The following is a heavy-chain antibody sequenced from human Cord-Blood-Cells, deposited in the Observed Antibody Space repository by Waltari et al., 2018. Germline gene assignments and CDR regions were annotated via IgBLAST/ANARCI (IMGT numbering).Heavy chain of an antibody. D-gene: IGHD1-26*01. CDR3: ARDDRGYSGSYYAFDI. J-gene: IGHJ3*02. CDR2: IYTSGST. Sequence: QVQLQESGPGLVKPSETLSLTCPVSSGSIRSYYWSRTRQPAGKGREWIGRIYTSGSTNYNPSLKSRVTMSVDTSKNQFSLKLSSVTAADTAVYYCARDDRGYSGSYYAFDIWGQGTMVTVSS. V-gene: IGHV4-4*07. CDR1: SGSIRSYY.